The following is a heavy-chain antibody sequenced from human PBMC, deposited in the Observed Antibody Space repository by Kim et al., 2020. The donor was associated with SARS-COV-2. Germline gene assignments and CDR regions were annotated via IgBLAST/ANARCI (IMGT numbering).Heavy chain of an antibody. J-gene: IGHJ6*02. Sequence: ASVKVSCKASGYTFTSYYMHWVRQAPGQGLEWMGIINPSGGSTSYAQKFQGRVTMTRDTSTSTVYMELSSLRSEDTAVYYCAGDPPYSGSKGGMDVWGQGTTVTVSS. CDR2: INPSGGST. CDR3: AGDPPYSGSKGGMDV. D-gene: IGHD1-26*01. CDR1: GYTFTSYY. V-gene: IGHV1-46*01.